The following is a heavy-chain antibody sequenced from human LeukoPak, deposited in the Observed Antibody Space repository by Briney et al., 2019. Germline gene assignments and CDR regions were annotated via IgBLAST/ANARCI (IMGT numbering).Heavy chain of an antibody. CDR1: GFTFSSYA. D-gene: IGHD2-15*01. CDR2: ISGSGGST. J-gene: IGHJ6*02. V-gene: IGHV3-23*01. Sequence: GGSLRLSCAASGFTFSSYAMSWVRQAPGRGLEWVSAISGSGGSTYYADSVKGRFTISRDNSKNTLYLQMNSLRAEDTAVYYCAKYGSGSWYGMDVWGQGTTVTVSS. CDR3: AKYGSGSWYGMDV.